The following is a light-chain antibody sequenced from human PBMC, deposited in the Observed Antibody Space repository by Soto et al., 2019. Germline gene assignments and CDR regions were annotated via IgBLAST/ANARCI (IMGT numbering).Light chain of an antibody. J-gene: IGLJ1*01. CDR1: SSDVGGYNY. V-gene: IGLV2-11*01. Sequence: QSALTQPRSVSGSPGQSVTISCTGTSSDVGGYNYVSWYQQHPGKAPKFMIYDVSKRPSGVPDRFSGSKSGNTASLTISGLQAEYEADYYCCSYAGSYTWVFGTGTKLTVL. CDR3: CSYAGSYTWV. CDR2: DVS.